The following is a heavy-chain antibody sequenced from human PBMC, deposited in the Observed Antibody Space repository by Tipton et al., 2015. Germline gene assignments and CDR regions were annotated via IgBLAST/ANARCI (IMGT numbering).Heavy chain of an antibody. CDR2: VFPGDSDA. Sequence: QLVQSGAEMKRPGESLKISCRASGYTFTTHWIGWVRLMPGKGPEWVGIVFPGDSDARYSPSFQGQVTISADNSINTAYLQWSSLKAADTAIYYCARPSDTLSPYAFDIWGQGTLVTVSS. CDR1: GYTFTTHW. J-gene: IGHJ3*02. D-gene: IGHD2-2*02. CDR3: ARPSDTLSPYAFDI. V-gene: IGHV5-51*01.